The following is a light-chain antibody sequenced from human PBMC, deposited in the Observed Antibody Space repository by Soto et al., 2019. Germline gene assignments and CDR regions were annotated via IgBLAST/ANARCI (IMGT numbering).Light chain of an antibody. CDR1: RSDVGGYNY. CDR3: SSYTTSNTRQIV. V-gene: IGLV2-14*03. CDR2: DVS. Sequence: QSALTQPASVSGSPGQSITISCTGTRSDVGGYNYVSWYQHHPGKAPKLMTFDVSNRPSGVSNRFSGSKSGNTASLTISGLQPEDETDYYCSSYTTSNTRQIVFGTGTKLTVL. J-gene: IGLJ1*01.